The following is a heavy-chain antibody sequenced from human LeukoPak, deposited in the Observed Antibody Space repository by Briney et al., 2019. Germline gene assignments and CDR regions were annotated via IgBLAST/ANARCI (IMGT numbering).Heavy chain of an antibody. D-gene: IGHD6-6*01. V-gene: IGHV3-66*02. CDR1: GFTVSSNY. J-gene: IGHJ6*03. Sequence: GGSLRLSCAASGFTVSSNYMSWVRQAPGKGLEWVSVIYSGGRTYYADSVKGRFTISRDNSKNTLYLQMNSLRAEDTAVYYCAREVAARPIYYYYYMDVWGKGTTVTVSS. CDR3: AREVAARPIYYYYYMDV. CDR2: IYSGGRT.